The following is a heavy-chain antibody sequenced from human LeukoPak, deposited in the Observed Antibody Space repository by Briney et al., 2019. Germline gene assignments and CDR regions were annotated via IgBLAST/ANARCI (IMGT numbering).Heavy chain of an antibody. Sequence: GGSLRLSCAASGFALSSYTIYWVRQAPVKGLERVAIISNDGTNKYYADSLQGRFTISRDNSKNTLYPQMNSLRADDTAVYYCARSAYSERNYMDVWGKGTTVIVSS. D-gene: IGHD4-11*01. CDR2: ISNDGTNK. V-gene: IGHV3-30*04. J-gene: IGHJ6*03. CDR3: ARSAYSERNYMDV. CDR1: GFALSSYT.